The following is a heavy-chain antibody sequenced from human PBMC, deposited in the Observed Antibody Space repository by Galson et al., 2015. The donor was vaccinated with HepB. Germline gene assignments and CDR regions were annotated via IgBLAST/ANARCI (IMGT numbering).Heavy chain of an antibody. CDR2: ISISGDTI. J-gene: IGHJ4*02. CDR1: GFTFSSYE. V-gene: IGHV3-48*03. Sequence: SLRLSCAASGFTFSSYEMDWVRQAPGKGLEWVAYISISGDTIYYADSVKGRFTISRDNAKNSVYLQMNSLRAEDTAVYYCASLWELVGDWGQGTLVTVSS. CDR3: ASLWELVGD. D-gene: IGHD3-10*01.